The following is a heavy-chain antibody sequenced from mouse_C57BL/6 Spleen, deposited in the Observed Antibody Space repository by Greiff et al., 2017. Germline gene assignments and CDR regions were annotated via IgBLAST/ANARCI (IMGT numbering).Heavy chain of an antibody. J-gene: IGHJ4*01. V-gene: IGHV14-1*01. Sequence: DVKLQESGAELVRPGASVKLSCTASGFNIKDYYMHWVQQRPEQGLEWIGRIDPEDGDTEYAPKFQGKATMTADTSSNTAYLQLSSLTSEDTAVYYCTNYYGSSLYAMDYWGQGTSVTVSS. CDR1: GFNIKDYY. CDR3: TNYYGSSLYAMDY. D-gene: IGHD1-1*01. CDR2: IDPEDGDT.